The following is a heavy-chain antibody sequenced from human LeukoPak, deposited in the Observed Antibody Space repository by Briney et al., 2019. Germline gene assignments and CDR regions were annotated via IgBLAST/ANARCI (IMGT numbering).Heavy chain of an antibody. CDR3: ARATNYDILTGGIDY. D-gene: IGHD3-9*01. V-gene: IGHV3-53*01. CDR1: GFTVSSNY. J-gene: IGHJ4*02. Sequence: SGGSLRLSCAASGFTVSSNYMSWVRQAPGKGLEWVSVIYSGGTTYYADSVKGRFTISRDNSKNTLYLQMNSLRAEDTAVYYCARATNYDILTGGIDYWGQGTLVTVSS. CDR2: IYSGGTT.